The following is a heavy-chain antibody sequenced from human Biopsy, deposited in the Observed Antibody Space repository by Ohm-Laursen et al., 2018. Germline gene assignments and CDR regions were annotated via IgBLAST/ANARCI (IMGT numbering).Heavy chain of an antibody. J-gene: IGHJ4*02. CDR3: AGDINNWNVNY. V-gene: IGHV1-24*01. CDR2: FAPENGKT. Sequence: VASVKVSCKVSGYTLTDLSMHWVRQAPGKGLEWMGGFAPENGKTIYAQKFQGRVTMTEDTSTDTAYMELSNLRSEDTAVYYCAGDINNWNVNYWGQGTLVIVPS. D-gene: IGHD1-20*01. CDR1: GYTLTDLS.